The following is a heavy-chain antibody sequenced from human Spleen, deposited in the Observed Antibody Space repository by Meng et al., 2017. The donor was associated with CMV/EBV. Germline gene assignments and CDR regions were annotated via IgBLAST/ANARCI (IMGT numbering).Heavy chain of an antibody. J-gene: IGHJ5*02. CDR1: GWSFSGYY. V-gene: IGHV4-34*01. CDR2: INHSGST. CDR3: ASSLVQYSAQFDP. D-gene: IGHD4-11*01. Sequence: QVQLQQWGAGLLKPSETLSLTCAVYGWSFSGYYWSWIRQPPGKGLEWIGEINHSGSTNYNPSLKSRVTISVDTSKNQFSLKLSSVTAADTAVYYCASSLVQYSAQFDPWGQGTLVTVSS.